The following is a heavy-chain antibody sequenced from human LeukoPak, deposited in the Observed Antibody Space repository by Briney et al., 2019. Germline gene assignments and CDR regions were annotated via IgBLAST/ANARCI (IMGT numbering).Heavy chain of an antibody. CDR1: GYTFTTYY. J-gene: IGHJ4*01. D-gene: IGHD3-10*01. CDR2: INPSGGST. CDR3: ARNVGSGLDY. Sequence: ASVNVSCKASGYTFTTYYIHWVRQAPGQGLEWMGFINPSGGSTNYAQKFQGRVTMTRDTSTSTVYMELSSLRSEDTAVYYCARNVGSGLDYWGQGTLVIVSS. V-gene: IGHV1-46*03.